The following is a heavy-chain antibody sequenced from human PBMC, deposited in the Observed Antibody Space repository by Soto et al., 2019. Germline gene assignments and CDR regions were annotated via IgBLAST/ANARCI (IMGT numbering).Heavy chain of an antibody. J-gene: IGHJ4*02. D-gene: IGHD4-17*01. CDR3: AKYAMSTVTRPGQYSDS. Sequence: GGSLRLSCAASGFTFSTYAMTWVRQAPGKGLQWVSAIGGSGDSTYYADSVEGRFIISRDNSKNTLYLQMNNLSVEDTAVYYCAKYAMSTVTRPGQYSDSCGQGTLVTVA. V-gene: IGHV3-23*01. CDR1: GFTFSTYA. CDR2: IGGSGDST.